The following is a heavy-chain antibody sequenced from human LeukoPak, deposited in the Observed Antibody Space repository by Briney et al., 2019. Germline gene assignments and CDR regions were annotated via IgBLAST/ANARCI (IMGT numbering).Heavy chain of an antibody. D-gene: IGHD2-2*01. Sequence: SETLSLTCTVSGGSISSYYWSWIRQPPGKGLEWIGYIYYSGSTNYNPSLKSRVTISVDTSKNQFSLKLSSVTAADTAVYYCARVKKPDIVVVPAATHYWYFDLWGRGTLVTVSS. V-gene: IGHV4-59*01. CDR2: IYYSGST. J-gene: IGHJ2*01. CDR1: GGSISSYY. CDR3: ARVKKPDIVVVPAATHYWYFDL.